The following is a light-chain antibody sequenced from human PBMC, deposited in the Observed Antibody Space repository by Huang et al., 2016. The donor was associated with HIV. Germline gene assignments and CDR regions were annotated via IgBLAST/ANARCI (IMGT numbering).Light chain of an antibody. Sequence: DIEMTQSPSFLSASVGDKITILCRTNQTVGTSLNWYQHRLGLSPKILIYGTSTLQSGVPPRFGGSGSGTQFSLTIASLQPEDFATYYCQQTFRNLHFTFGPGT. CDR2: GTS. CDR1: QTVGTS. V-gene: IGKV1-39*01. CDR3: QQTFRNLHFT. J-gene: IGKJ3*01.